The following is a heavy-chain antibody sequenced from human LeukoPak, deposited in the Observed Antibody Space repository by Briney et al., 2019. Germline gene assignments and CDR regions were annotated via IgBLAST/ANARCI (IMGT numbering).Heavy chain of an antibody. V-gene: IGHV3-48*03. CDR2: ISSSGSTI. Sequence: GGSLRLSCAASGFTFSSYEMNWVRQVPGKGLEWVSYISSSGSTIYYADSVKGRFTISRDNAKNSLYLQMNSLRAEDTAVYYCARDSPDYYGMDVWGQGTTVTVSS. CDR1: GFTFSSYE. J-gene: IGHJ6*02. CDR3: ARDSPDYYGMDV.